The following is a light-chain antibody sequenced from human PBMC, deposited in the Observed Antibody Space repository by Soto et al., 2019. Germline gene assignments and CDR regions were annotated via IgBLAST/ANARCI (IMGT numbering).Light chain of an antibody. CDR1: SSDVGGYNY. J-gene: IGLJ3*02. CDR2: DVS. V-gene: IGLV2-14*01. Sequence: QSALTQPASVSGSPGQSITISCTGTSSDVGGYNYVSWYQQHPGKAPKLMIYDVSNRPSGVSNRFSGSKSGNMASLTISGLQAEDEADYYCSSYTSPGVFGGGTKVTVL. CDR3: SSYTSPGV.